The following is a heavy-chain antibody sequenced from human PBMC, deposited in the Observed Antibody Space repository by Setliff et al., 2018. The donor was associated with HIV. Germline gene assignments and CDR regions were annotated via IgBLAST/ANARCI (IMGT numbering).Heavy chain of an antibody. CDR1: GFTFDDYA. CDR2: ITWNGDTDI. Sequence: LSLSCTASGFTFDDYAMHWVRQAPGKGLEWVSGITWNGDTDIYYADSVRGRFTISRYNAKNSLYLQMNSQRAEDTAVYYSAKVAPKVSYYYGLGRQRGYFDYWGQGTLVTVSS. V-gene: IGHV3-9*01. J-gene: IGHJ4*02. D-gene: IGHD3-10*01. CDR3: AKVAPKVSYYYGLGRQRGYFDY.